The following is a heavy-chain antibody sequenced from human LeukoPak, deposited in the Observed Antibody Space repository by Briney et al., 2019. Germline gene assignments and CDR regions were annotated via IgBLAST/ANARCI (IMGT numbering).Heavy chain of an antibody. V-gene: IGHV3-23*01. Sequence: PGGSLRLSCAASGFTFSTYDMTWVRQAPGKGLQWVSVISASGERTSYADSVKGRFTTSRDNSKNTLYLEMNSLRAEDTAVYYCAKDRVQLERPYWFDPWGQGTLVTVSS. CDR2: ISASGERT. CDR3: AKDRVQLERPYWFDP. D-gene: IGHD1-1*01. CDR1: GFTFSTYD. J-gene: IGHJ5*02.